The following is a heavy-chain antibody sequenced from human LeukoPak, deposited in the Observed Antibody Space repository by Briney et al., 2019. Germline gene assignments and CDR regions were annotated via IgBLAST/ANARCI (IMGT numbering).Heavy chain of an antibody. CDR1: GFTFSSYW. CDR2: INSDGSST. D-gene: IGHD6-13*01. CDR3: AREQRIAENWFDP. V-gene: IGHV3-74*01. Sequence: GGSLRLSCAASGFTFSSYWMHWVRQAPGKGLVWVSRINSDGSSTSYADSVKGRFTISRDNAKNTLYLQTNSLRAEDTAVYYCAREQRIAENWFDPWGQGTLVTVSS. J-gene: IGHJ5*02.